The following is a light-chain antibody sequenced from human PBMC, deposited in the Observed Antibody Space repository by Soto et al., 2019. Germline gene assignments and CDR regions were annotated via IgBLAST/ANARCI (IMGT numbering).Light chain of an antibody. J-gene: IGKJ1*01. CDR1: QVIGNY. Sequence: IQMTQSPSSLSASVRDRVTITCCASQVIGNYLAWYQQKPGKVPKLLIYAASTLQSGVPSRFSGSGSGTDFTLTISSLQPEDVATYYCQKYNSAPQTFGQGTKVDIK. CDR3: QKYNSAPQT. CDR2: AAS. V-gene: IGKV1-27*01.